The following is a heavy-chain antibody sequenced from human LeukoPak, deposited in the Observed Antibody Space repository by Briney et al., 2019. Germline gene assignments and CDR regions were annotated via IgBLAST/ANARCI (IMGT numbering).Heavy chain of an antibody. V-gene: IGHV1-8*03. J-gene: IGHJ4*02. D-gene: IGHD3-10*01. CDR2: MNPNSGNT. CDR1: GYTFTSYD. Sequence: ASVKVSCKASGYTFTSYDINWVRQATGQGLEWVGWMNPNSGNTGYAQKFQGRVTITRNTSISTAYMELSSLRSEDTAVYYCARENYYGSGSYPDYWGQGTLVTVSS. CDR3: ARENYYGSGSYPDY.